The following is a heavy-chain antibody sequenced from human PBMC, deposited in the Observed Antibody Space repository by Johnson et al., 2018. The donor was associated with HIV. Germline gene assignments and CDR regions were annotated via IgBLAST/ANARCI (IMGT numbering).Heavy chain of an antibody. J-gene: IGHJ3*01. V-gene: IGHV3-30*04. CDR3: ARGFLYSRSSL. Sequence: VQLVESGGGVVQPGRSLRLSCAASGFTFSSYAMHWVRQAPGKGLAWVAVISYDGSNKYYADSVKGRFTISRDNSKNTLYLQMNSLRAEDTAVYYCARGFLYSRSSLWGQGTMVTVSS. CDR1: GFTFSSYA. D-gene: IGHD6-13*01. CDR2: ISYDGSNK.